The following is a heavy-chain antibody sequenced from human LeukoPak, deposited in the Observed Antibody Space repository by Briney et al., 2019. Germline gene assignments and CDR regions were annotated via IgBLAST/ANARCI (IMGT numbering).Heavy chain of an antibody. CDR3: ARHLWIAAAFNY. J-gene: IGHJ4*02. CDR2: INHSGST. V-gene: IGHV4-34*01. Sequence: SETLSLTCAVYGGSFSGYYWSWIRQPPGRGLEWIGEINHSGSTNYNPSLKSRVTISVDTSKNQFSLKLSSVTAADTAVYYCARHLWIAAAFNYWGQGTLVTVSS. CDR1: GGSFSGYY. D-gene: IGHD6-13*01.